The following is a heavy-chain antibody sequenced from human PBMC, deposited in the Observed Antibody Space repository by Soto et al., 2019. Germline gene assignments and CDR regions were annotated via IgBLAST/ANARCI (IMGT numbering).Heavy chain of an antibody. J-gene: IGHJ5*02. CDR3: ARFGCTNGVCYLNWFDP. Sequence: ASVKVSCKASGYTFTSYGISWVRQAPGQGLEWMGWISAYNGNTNYAQKLQGRVTMTTDTSTSTAYMELRSLRSDDTAVYYFARFGCTNGVCYLNWFDPWGQGTLVTVSS. V-gene: IGHV1-18*01. CDR2: ISAYNGNT. CDR1: GYTFTSYG. D-gene: IGHD2-8*01.